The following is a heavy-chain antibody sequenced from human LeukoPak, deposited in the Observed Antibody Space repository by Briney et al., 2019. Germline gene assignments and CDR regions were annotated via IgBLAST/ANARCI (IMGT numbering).Heavy chain of an antibody. J-gene: IGHJ4*02. Sequence: PSETLSLTCAVYGGSFSGYYWSWIRQPPGKGLEWIGEINHSGSTNYNPSLKSRVTISADTSKNQFSLKLSSVTAADTAVYYCARDLGSSWAQWGQGTLVTVSS. V-gene: IGHV4-34*01. CDR2: INHSGST. D-gene: IGHD6-13*01. CDR1: GGSFSGYY. CDR3: ARDLGSSWAQ.